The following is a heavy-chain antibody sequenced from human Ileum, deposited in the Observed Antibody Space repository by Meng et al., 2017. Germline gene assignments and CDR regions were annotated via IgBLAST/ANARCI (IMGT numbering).Heavy chain of an antibody. V-gene: IGHV3-74*01. CDR1: GFTFRNYE. Sequence: LVESGVVLLRAWGSLRLSCAASGFTFRNYEMHCGLQTPGKWRVWVSRINEDVRVTNYADSVEGRFTVSRDNAKNTLYLQMNSLKVEDTGIYYCARINYVEDSWGQGTLVTVSS. D-gene: IGHD3-16*01. CDR3: ARINYVEDS. J-gene: IGHJ4*02. CDR2: INEDVRVT.